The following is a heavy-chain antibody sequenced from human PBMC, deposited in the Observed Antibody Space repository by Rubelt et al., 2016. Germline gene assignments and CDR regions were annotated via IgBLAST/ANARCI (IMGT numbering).Heavy chain of an antibody. Sequence: QLQLQESGPGLVKPSETLSLTCSVSGGSISSGSHYWAWIRQPPGKGLEWIGTIYYSGSTYYNPSLKSRVTVSVDSSKNQFSLKLTSVTAADTAIYYCARGTYSPYFHYWGHGILVTVSS. D-gene: IGHD3-16*01. CDR3: ARGTYSPYFHY. J-gene: IGHJ4*01. CDR1: GGSISSGSHY. CDR2: IYYSGST. V-gene: IGHV4-39*07.